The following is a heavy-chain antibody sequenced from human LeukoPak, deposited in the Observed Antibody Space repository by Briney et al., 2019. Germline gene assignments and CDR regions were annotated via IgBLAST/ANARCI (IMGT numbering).Heavy chain of an antibody. CDR2: IISILGIA. Sequence: SVKVSCKDSVGTFSSYAISWVRQAPGQGLGWMGRIISILGIAKSAQKFRVRVTITADKHTSTAYIELSSLRSEDTAVYCCARVEARWDSYNYAFDVWGQGTMVTVSS. J-gene: IGHJ3*01. CDR1: VGTFSSYA. D-gene: IGHD5-24*01. V-gene: IGHV1-69*04. CDR3: ARVEARWDSYNYAFDV.